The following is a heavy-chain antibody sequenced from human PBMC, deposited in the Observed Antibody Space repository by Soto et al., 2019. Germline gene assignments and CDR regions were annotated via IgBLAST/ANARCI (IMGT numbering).Heavy chain of an antibody. V-gene: IGHV1-2*04. CDR1: GYTFTDYY. Sequence: QVQLVQSGAEVKKPGASVKVTCKATGYTFTDYYIHWVRQAPGQGLEWMGWINPDRGDTNYAQRFQGWVTMIRDTSISTAYMELSRLKDDDTAVYYCARGDRGLVTSVSYYYMDVWGKGTTVTVSS. D-gene: IGHD5-18*01. CDR3: ARGDRGLVTSVSYYYMDV. CDR2: INPDRGDT. J-gene: IGHJ6*03.